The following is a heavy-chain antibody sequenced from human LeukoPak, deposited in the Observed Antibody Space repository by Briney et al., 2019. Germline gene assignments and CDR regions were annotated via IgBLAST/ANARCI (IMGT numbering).Heavy chain of an antibody. J-gene: IGHJ3*02. D-gene: IGHD2-2*01. V-gene: IGHV4-30-2*01. Sequence: PSETLSLTCAVSGGSINSGGYSWSWIRQPPGKGLEWIGYIYHSGSTYYNPSLKSRVTISVDRSKNQFSLKLTSVTAADTAVYYCARGRGYCSSTSCSHPWAWLAFDIWGQGTMVTVSS. CDR3: ARGRGYCSSTSCSHPWAWLAFDI. CDR2: IYHSGST. CDR1: GGSINSGGYS.